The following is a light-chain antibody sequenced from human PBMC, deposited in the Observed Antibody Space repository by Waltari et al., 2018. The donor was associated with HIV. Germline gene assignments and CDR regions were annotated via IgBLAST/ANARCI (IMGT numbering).Light chain of an antibody. J-gene: IGLJ1*01. CDR3: DSASDTRGV. Sequence: ALIHSSSVSVSPRQPAPITCSGHIFYATLGRWFQKRPGQAPVLVIFKDSERPSKNPERCAGARAGTTVTLTISGARMEDEGDYYCDSASDTRGVFGTGTQVTVL. CDR2: KDS. CDR1: IFYATL. V-gene: IGLV3-27*01.